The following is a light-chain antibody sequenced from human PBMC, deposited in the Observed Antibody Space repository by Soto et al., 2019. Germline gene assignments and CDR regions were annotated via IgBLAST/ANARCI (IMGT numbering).Light chain of an antibody. CDR2: WAS. CDR3: QQYYSTPRT. Sequence: DIVLTQSPDSLAVSLGERATINCKSSQSVLYSSNNKNYLAWYQQTPGQPPKLLISWASTRVSGVPDRFSGSGSGTDYTLTISRLQAEDVTVYYCQQYYSTPRTFGQGTKVEIK. V-gene: IGKV4-1*01. CDR1: QSVLYSSNNKNY. J-gene: IGKJ1*01.